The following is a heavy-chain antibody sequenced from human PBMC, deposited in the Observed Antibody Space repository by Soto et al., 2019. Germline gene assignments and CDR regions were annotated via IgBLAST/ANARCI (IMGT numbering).Heavy chain of an antibody. Sequence: PGGSLRLSCAASGFTFSSYAMTWVRQAPGKGLEWVAGISGSDIGTFYADSVRGRFTISRDNAKNSLYLQMNSLRAEDTAVYFCARDPAIYSGKFDYGLDVWGRGTTVTVSS. CDR3: ARDPAIYSGKFDYGLDV. CDR1: GFTFSSYA. J-gene: IGHJ6*02. CDR2: ISGSDIGT. D-gene: IGHD4-4*01. V-gene: IGHV3-23*01.